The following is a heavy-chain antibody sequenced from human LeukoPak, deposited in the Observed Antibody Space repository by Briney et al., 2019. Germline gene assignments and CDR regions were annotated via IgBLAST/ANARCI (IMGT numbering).Heavy chain of an antibody. CDR1: GFTFSSYW. CDR2: INWNGGST. J-gene: IGHJ3*02. V-gene: IGHV3-20*04. D-gene: IGHD3-22*01. CDR3: ARIDTYYYDSSGYYSAFDI. Sequence: PGGSLRLSCAASGFTFSSYWMHWVRQAPGKGLEWVSGINWNGGSTGYADSVKGRFTISRDNAKNSLHLQMNSLRAEDTALYYCARIDTYYYDSSGYYSAFDIWGQGTIVTVSS.